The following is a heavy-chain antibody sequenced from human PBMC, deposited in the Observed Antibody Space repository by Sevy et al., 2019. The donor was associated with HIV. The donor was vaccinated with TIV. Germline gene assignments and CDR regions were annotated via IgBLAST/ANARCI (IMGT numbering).Heavy chain of an antibody. CDR1: GFTFSGNW. Sequence: GGSLRLSCAASGFTFSGNWMNWVRQAPGKGLEWVANIKGDGSDKHYVDSVEGRFTISRDNAKNLLFLQMNSLRVEDTAVYYWAPGTFGRFQSWGQGTLVTVSS. CDR3: APGTFGRFQS. D-gene: IGHD3-16*01. CDR2: IKGDGSDK. J-gene: IGHJ4*02. V-gene: IGHV3-7*01.